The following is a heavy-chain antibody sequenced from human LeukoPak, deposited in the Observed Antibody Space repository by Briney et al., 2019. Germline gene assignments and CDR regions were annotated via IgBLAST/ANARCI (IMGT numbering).Heavy chain of an antibody. CDR1: GGSISSNTYY. Sequence: SETLSLTCTVSGGSISSNTYYWSWIRQPAGKGLEWIGRIYTSGSTNYNPSLKSRVTISVDTSKNQFSLKLSSVTAADTAVYYCASQPGYCSSTSCYAAYYYYYYMDVWGKGTTVTISS. CDR2: IYTSGST. J-gene: IGHJ6*03. V-gene: IGHV4-61*02. D-gene: IGHD2-2*01. CDR3: ASQPGYCSSTSCYAAYYYYYYMDV.